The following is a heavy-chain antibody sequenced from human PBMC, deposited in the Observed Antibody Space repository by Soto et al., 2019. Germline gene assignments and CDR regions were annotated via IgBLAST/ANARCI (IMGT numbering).Heavy chain of an antibody. D-gene: IGHD3-16*01. V-gene: IGHV5-51*01. CDR2: IYPGASDT. CDR3: ARQGAHTAV. CDR1: GDSFTSYW. J-gene: IGHJ6*02. Sequence: GESLKTSCNGSGDSFTSYWIGLVRTMARTGLELIGIIYPGASDTRYSPSFQGQVTISADKSISTAYLQWSSLKASDTAMYYCARQGAHTAVWGQGTTVTVSS.